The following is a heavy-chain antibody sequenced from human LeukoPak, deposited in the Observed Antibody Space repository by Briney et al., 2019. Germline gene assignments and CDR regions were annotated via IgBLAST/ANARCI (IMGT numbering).Heavy chain of an antibody. Sequence: SETLSLTCTVSGYSISSGYYWGWIRQPLGKGLEWIGSIYYSGSTNYNPSLKSRVTISVDTSKNQFSLNLTSVTAADTAVYYCARHKSPLPLHWGQGTLVTVSS. CDR2: IYYSGST. J-gene: IGHJ4*02. CDR1: GYSISSGYY. CDR3: ARHKSPLPLH. V-gene: IGHV4-38-2*02. D-gene: IGHD3-10*01.